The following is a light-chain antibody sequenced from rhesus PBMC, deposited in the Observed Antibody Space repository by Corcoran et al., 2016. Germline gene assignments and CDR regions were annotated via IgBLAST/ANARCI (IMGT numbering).Light chain of an antibody. CDR2: WAS. Sequence: DIVMTQSPDSLVVSLGERVTINCKSSQSLLYSSNNKNYLAWYQQKPGQASKLLIYWASTRESGVPNRFSGSGSGTDFPLPIRGLQAEGVALYYCQRYYSTPWAFGQGTKVEIK. CDR3: QRYYSTPWA. J-gene: IGKJ1*01. CDR1: QSLLYSSNNKNY. V-gene: IGKV4-1*01.